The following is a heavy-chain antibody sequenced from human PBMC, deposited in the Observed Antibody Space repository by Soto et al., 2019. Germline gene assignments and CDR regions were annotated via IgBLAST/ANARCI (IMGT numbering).Heavy chain of an antibody. D-gene: IGHD1-1*01. J-gene: IGHJ4*02. CDR1: GGSFSGYY. V-gene: IGHV4-34*01. CDR3: ARGVDRLDSAYYFDY. CDR2: INHSGST. Sequence: SETLSLTCAVYGGSFSGYYWSWIRQPPGKGLEWIGEINHSGSTNYNPSLKSRVTISVDTSKNQFSLKLSSVTAADTAVYYCARGVDRLDSAYYFDYWGQGTLVTVSS.